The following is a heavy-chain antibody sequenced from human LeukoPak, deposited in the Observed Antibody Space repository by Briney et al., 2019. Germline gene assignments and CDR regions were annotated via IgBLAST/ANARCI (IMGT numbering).Heavy chain of an antibody. CDR3: ARDARQQLVERFDY. Sequence: GGSLRLSGAASGFTFSDYYMSWIRQAPGKGLEWVSYISSSGSTIYYADSVKGRFTISRDNAKNPLYLQMNSLRGEDTAVYYCARDARQQLVERFDYWGQGTLVTVFS. D-gene: IGHD6-13*01. V-gene: IGHV3-11*01. CDR1: GFTFSDYY. J-gene: IGHJ4*02. CDR2: ISSSGSTI.